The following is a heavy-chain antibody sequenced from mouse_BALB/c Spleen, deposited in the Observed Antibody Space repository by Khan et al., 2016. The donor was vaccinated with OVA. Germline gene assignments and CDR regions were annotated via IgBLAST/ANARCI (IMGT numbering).Heavy chain of an antibody. Sequence: VQLQESGAELARPGASVKMSCKASGYTFTTYTIHWVKQRPGQGLEWIGYIIPSSDYTNYNQKFKDKATLTADKSSSTPYMQLSSLTSETSAVYYCAREGAYYRSDGWFAYWGQGTLVTVSA. CDR3: AREGAYYRSDGWFAY. V-gene: IGHV1-4*01. CDR1: GYTFTTYT. J-gene: IGHJ3*01. D-gene: IGHD2-14*01. CDR2: IIPSSDYT.